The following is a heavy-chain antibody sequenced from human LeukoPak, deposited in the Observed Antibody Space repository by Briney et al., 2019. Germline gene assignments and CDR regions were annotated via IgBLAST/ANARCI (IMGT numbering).Heavy chain of an antibody. Sequence: PGGSLRLSCAASGFTFSSYSMNWVRQAPGKGLEWFSSISSSSSYIYYADSVKGRFTISRDNAKNSLYLQMNSLRAEDTAVYYCARDLGIVVAMGAFDIWGQGTMVTVSS. CDR1: GFTFSSYS. J-gene: IGHJ3*02. CDR2: ISSSSSYI. V-gene: IGHV3-21*01. D-gene: IGHD3-22*01. CDR3: ARDLGIVVAMGAFDI.